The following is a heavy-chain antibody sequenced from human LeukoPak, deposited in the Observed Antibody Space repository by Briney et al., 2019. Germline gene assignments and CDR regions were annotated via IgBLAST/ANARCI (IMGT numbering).Heavy chain of an antibody. CDR1: GFTFSEAW. V-gene: IGHV3-15*01. Sequence: GGSLRLSCGVSGFTFSEAWMNWVRQAPGKGLEWVSRIKRKTDSGAIDYAASVKGRFTISRDDSKSTVYLQMNSLTTEDTAVYYCGLGSGRSDFDYWGQGTLVTVSS. CDR3: GLGSGRSDFDY. CDR2: IKRKTDSGAI. J-gene: IGHJ4*02. D-gene: IGHD3-10*01.